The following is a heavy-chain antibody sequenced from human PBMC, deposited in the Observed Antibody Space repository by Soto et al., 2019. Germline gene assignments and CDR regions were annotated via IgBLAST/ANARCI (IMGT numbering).Heavy chain of an antibody. Sequence: PGGSLRLSCAASGFTVGRNFMSWVRQAPGKGLEWVSSMYSGGDTYYADSVKGRFTISRDNSKNTLYLQMDSLRVEDTAVYYCARDKMAPGSYYFDSWGQGILVTVSS. CDR3: ARDKMAPGSYYFDS. CDR1: GFTVGRNF. J-gene: IGHJ4*02. V-gene: IGHV3-66*01. CDR2: MYSGGDT.